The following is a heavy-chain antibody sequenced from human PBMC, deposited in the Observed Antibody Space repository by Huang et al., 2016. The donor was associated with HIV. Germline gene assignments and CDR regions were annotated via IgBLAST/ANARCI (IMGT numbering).Heavy chain of an antibody. Sequence: QVQLQQWGAGLLKPSETLSLTCAVYGGSFSGYYWSWIRQSPGKGLEWIGEINHSGSTNYNPSLKSRLTISVDTSKNQFSLKLSSVTAAHTAVYYCARERMMSWLDDHDAFDIWGQGTMVTVSS. D-gene: IGHD1-1*01. CDR3: ARERMMSWLDDHDAFDI. CDR1: GGSFSGYY. J-gene: IGHJ3*02. V-gene: IGHV4-34*01. CDR2: INHSGST.